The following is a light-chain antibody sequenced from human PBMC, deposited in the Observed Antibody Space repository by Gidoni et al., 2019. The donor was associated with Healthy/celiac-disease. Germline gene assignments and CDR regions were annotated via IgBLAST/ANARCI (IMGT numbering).Light chain of an antibody. J-gene: IGKJ1*01. CDR3: QQYNNWPTWT. CDR2: GAS. CDR1: QSVSSN. Sequence: EIVMTQSPATLSVSPGERATLSCRASQSVSSNLAWYQQKPGQAPRLLIYGASTRATGIPASFSGSGSGKEFTLTISSLQSEDFAVYYCQQYNNWPTWTFGQGTKVEIK. V-gene: IGKV3-15*01.